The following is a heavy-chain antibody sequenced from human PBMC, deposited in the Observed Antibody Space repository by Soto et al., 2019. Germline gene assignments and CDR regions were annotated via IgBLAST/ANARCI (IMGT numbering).Heavy chain of an antibody. V-gene: IGHV4-59*01. CDR3: ARTAMPHKSGSYYLYFFDY. D-gene: IGHD1-26*01. J-gene: IGHJ4*02. Sequence: QVQLQESGPGLVKPSETLSLTCTVSGGSISSYYWSWIRQPPGKGLEWIGYIYYSGSTNYNPSLKSRVTISVDTSKNQFSLKLSSVTAADTAVYYCARTAMPHKSGSYYLYFFDYWGQGTLVTASS. CDR1: GGSISSYY. CDR2: IYYSGST.